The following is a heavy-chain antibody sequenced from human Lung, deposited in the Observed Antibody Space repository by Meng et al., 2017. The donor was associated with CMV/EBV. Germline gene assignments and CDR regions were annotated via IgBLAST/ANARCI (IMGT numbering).Heavy chain of an antibody. D-gene: IGHD1-1*01. CDR2: IITDTGVP. CDR1: GYTLTSHA. J-gene: IGHJ4*02. V-gene: IGHV7-4-1*02. Sequence: VQLVQSGSELKKPGAAVTVSCQGAGYTLTSHAINGSGQTPGQGLEWMGWIITDTGVPTYDQAFTGRFVFSLDTSVSTTYLQISSLKAEDTAVYFRARWNGRDRNFDYWGQGTLVTVSS. CDR3: ARWNGRDRNFDY.